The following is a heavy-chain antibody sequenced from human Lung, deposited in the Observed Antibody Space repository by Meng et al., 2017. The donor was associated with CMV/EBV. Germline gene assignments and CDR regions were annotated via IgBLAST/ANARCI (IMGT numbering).Heavy chain of an antibody. Sequence: AGHTFNAYYIHGVRQAPGQGLEWMGMIIPSAGTTRDAQKFQGRVTLTSDTSTSTVYMDLTSLRSEDTAVYYCAREGSSHADAPFDKWGQGTRVTVSS. CDR3: AREGSSHADAPFDK. CDR2: IIPSAGTT. CDR1: GHTFNAYY. V-gene: IGHV1-46*02. D-gene: IGHD3-10*01. J-gene: IGHJ4*02.